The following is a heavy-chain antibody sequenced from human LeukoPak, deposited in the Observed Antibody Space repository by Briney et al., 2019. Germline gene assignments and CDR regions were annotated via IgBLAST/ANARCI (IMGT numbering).Heavy chain of an antibody. V-gene: IGHV1-69*02. CDR2: IIPILGIA. CDR1: GGTFSSYT. J-gene: IGHJ4*02. CDR3: ARESIAVAGSFDY. Sequence: SVKVSCKASGGTFSSYTISWVRQAPGPGLEWMGRIIPILGIANYAQKFQGRVTITADKSTSTAYMELSSLRSEDTAVYYCARESIAVAGSFDYWGQGTLVTVSS. D-gene: IGHD6-19*01.